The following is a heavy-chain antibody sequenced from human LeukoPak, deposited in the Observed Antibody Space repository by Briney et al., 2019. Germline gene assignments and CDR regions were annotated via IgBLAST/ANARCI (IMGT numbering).Heavy chain of an antibody. V-gene: IGHV4-39*01. CDR2: IYYNGRT. J-gene: IGHJ1*01. CDR3: ARRRYYDGSGYLE. Sequence: SETLSLTCTVSGGSISSSSYYWGWIRQPPGKGLEWIGTIYYNGRTYYSPSLKSRVTVSVDPSNNQFSLNLRSVTAADTAVYYCARRRYYDGSGYLEWGQGTLLSVSS. CDR1: GGSISSSSYY. D-gene: IGHD3-22*01.